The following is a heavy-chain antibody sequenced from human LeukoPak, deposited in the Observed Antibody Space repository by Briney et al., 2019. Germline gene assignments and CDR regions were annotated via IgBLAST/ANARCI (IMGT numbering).Heavy chain of an antibody. CDR1: GGSFSGYY. V-gene: IGHV4-34*01. CDR2: INHSGST. D-gene: IGHD6-13*01. Sequence: SETLSLTCAVYGGSFSGYYWSWIRQPPGKGLEWIGEINHSGSTNYNPSLERRVTISVDTSKNQFSLRLSSVTAADTAVYYCARAGYSSSWNYWGQETLVTVSS. J-gene: IGHJ4*02. CDR3: ARAGYSSSWNY.